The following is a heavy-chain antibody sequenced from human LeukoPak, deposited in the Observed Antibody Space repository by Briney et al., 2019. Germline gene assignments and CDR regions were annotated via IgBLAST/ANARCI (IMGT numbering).Heavy chain of an antibody. V-gene: IGHV4-39*01. CDR2: MYYSGSS. CDR3: ARYSSSQGWFDP. D-gene: IGHD2-2*01. Sequence: PSETLSLTCTVSGGSISSSGYYWGWIRQPPGKGLEWIGIMYYSGSSSYNPSLKSRATISVDTSKNQFSLRLTSVTAADTAVYYCARYSSSQGWFDPWGQGTLVTVSS. J-gene: IGHJ5*02. CDR1: GGSISSSGYY.